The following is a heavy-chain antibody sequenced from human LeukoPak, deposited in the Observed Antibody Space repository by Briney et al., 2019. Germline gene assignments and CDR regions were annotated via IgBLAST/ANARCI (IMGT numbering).Heavy chain of an antibody. CDR3: ARVGELTAYYYYYMDV. D-gene: IGHD3-10*01. CDR1: GGTFSSYA. Sequence: SVKVSCKASGGTFSSYAISWVRQAPGQGLEWMGGIIPIFGTANYAQKFQGRVTITADKSTSTAYMEPSSLRSEDTAVYYCARVGELTAYYYYYMDVWGKGTTVTVSS. CDR2: IIPIFGTA. V-gene: IGHV1-69*06. J-gene: IGHJ6*03.